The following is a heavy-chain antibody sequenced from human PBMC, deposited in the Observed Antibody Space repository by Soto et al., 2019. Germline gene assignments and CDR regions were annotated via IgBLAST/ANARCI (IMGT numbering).Heavy chain of an antibody. V-gene: IGHV1-69*08. Sequence: QVQLVQSGAEVKKPGSSVKVSCKASGGTFSRYSFTWVRQAPGHGLEWMGRIIPVFGIASYAQKFQGRVTITADKSTSTAYMERSSLRSEDTAVYYCAREDRDRETGLVPAAIDGMDVWGQGTTVTVSS. J-gene: IGHJ6*02. CDR3: AREDRDRETGLVPAAIDGMDV. CDR1: GGTFSRYS. CDR2: IIPVFGIA. D-gene: IGHD2-2*01.